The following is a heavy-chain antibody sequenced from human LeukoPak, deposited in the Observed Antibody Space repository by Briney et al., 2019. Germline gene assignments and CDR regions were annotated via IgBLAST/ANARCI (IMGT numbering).Heavy chain of an antibody. CDR3: ARAMRYISELLWFGESYY. CDR2: ISGSGGST. D-gene: IGHD3-10*01. Sequence: GGSLRLSCAASGFIFSTYAMSWVRQAPGKGLQWVSVISGSGGSTYYADSVKGRFSISRDNSKNTLYLQMNSLRAEDTAVYYCARAMRYISELLWFGESYYWGQGTLVTVAS. J-gene: IGHJ4*02. CDR1: GFIFSTYA. V-gene: IGHV3-23*01.